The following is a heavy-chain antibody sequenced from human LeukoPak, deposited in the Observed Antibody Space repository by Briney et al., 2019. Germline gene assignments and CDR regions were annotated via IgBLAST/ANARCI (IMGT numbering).Heavy chain of an antibody. CDR1: GFIFSSYA. CDR2: IYSAGGT. D-gene: IGHD5-24*01. J-gene: IGHJ4*02. CDR3: ARGGDDYNYYFDS. V-gene: IGHV3-53*05. Sequence: PGGSLRLSCAASGFIFSSYAMSWVRQAPGKGLEWVSTIYSAGGTYYADSVKGRFTISRDTSKNTLFLQMNSLKAEDAAIYYCARGGDDYNYYFDSWGQGTLVTVSS.